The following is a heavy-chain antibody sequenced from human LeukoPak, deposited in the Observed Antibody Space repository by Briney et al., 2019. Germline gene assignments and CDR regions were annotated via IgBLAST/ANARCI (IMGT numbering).Heavy chain of an antibody. CDR3: ARDSMVRGVDY. Sequence: PSETLSLTCAVYGGSFSGYYWSWIRQPPGKGLEWIGEINHSGSTNYNPSLKSRVTISVDTSKNQFSLKLSSVTAADTAVYYCARDSMVRGVDYWGQGTLVTVSS. J-gene: IGHJ4*02. D-gene: IGHD3-10*01. CDR2: INHSGST. CDR1: GGSFSGYY. V-gene: IGHV4-34*01.